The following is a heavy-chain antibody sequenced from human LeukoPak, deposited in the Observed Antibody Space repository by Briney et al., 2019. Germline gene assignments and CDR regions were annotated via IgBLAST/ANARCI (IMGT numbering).Heavy chain of an antibody. CDR1: GFTSSSYA. V-gene: IGHV3-30*04. J-gene: IGHJ4*02. CDR2: ISYDGSNK. Sequence: GGSLRLSCAASGFTSSSYAMHWVRQAPGKGLEWVAVISYDGSNKYYADSVKGRFTISRDNSKNTLYLQMNSLRAEDTAVYYAGGSGSYYTLDYWGQGTLVTVSS. CDR3: GGSGSYYTLDY. D-gene: IGHD3-10*01.